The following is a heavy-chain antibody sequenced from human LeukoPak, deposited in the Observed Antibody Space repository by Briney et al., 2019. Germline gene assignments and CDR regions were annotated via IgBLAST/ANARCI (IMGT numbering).Heavy chain of an antibody. D-gene: IGHD2-21*02. CDR2: ISSDGRST. CDR3: VRGRGATEFNAFDL. Sequence: GGSLRLSCAASGFRFSSYWMHWVRQSPGEGLMWVSRISSDGRSTKCADSLKGRFSISRDNAKNTMYLQMNSLRVEDTAVYHCVRGRGATEFNAFDLWGQGTKVTVSS. V-gene: IGHV3-74*03. CDR1: GFRFSSYW. J-gene: IGHJ3*01.